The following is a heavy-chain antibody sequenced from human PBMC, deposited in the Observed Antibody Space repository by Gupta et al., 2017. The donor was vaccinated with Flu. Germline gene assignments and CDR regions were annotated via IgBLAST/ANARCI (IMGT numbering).Heavy chain of an antibody. CDR3: ATAMHSSGYIKY. J-gene: IGHJ4*02. V-gene: IGHV1-69-2*01. Sequence: VQQAPGKGLEWMGLVDPEDGETIYAEKFQGRVTITADTSTETAYMQLSSLRSEDTAVYYCATAMHSSGYIKYWGQGTLVTVSS. CDR2: VDPEDGET. D-gene: IGHD3-22*01.